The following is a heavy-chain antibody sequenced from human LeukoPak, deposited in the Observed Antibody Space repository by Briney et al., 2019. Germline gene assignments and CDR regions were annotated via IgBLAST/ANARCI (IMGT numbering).Heavy chain of an antibody. CDR2: IIPIFGTA. Sequence: GSSVKVSCKASGGTFSSYAISWVRQAPGQGLEWMGGIIPIFGTANYAQKFQGRVTITADESTSTAYMELRSLRSEDTAVYYCARVCSGGSCLSWFDPGGQGTLVTVS. V-gene: IGHV1-69*01. J-gene: IGHJ5*02. CDR3: ARVCSGGSCLSWFDP. CDR1: GGTFSSYA. D-gene: IGHD2-15*01.